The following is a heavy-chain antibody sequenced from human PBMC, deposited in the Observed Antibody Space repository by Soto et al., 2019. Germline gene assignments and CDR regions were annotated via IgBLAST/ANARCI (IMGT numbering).Heavy chain of an antibody. D-gene: IGHD5-18*01. CDR3: ARDIRGYSYGGPFDY. Sequence: VGSLRLSCAASGFTFSSYAMHWVRQAPGKGLEWVAVMSYDGSNKYYADSVKGRFTISRDNSKNTLYLQMNSLRAEDTAVYYCARDIRGYSYGGPFDYWGQGTLVTVSS. V-gene: IGHV3-30-3*01. CDR1: GFTFSSYA. CDR2: MSYDGSNK. J-gene: IGHJ4*02.